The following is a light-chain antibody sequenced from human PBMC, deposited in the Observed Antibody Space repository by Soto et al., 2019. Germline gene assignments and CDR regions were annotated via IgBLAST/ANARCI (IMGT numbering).Light chain of an antibody. J-gene: IGKJ2*01. V-gene: IGKV3-11*01. Sequence: EIVLTQSPATLSLSPGDRVTLTCRASQSVSSYLAWYQQKPGEAPKLLIYAASTRATGIPARLSGSRSGTDFFLTISSLAPEDCAVYYFQQRRNWPPYTFGQGTKLEIK. CDR1: QSVSSY. CDR3: QQRRNWPPYT. CDR2: AAS.